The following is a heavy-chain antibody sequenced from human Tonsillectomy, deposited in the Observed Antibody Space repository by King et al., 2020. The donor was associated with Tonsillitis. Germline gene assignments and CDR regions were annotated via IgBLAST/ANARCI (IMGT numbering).Heavy chain of an antibody. J-gene: IGHJ4*02. CDR3: ARGRDYGDY. Sequence: QLQESGPGLVKPSETLSLTCTVSGGSISSDFWSWIRQPPGKGLEWIGYIYYSGTTSYNPSLKSRVTISLDTSKNHFSPNLGSVTTSDTAMYYCARGRDYGDYWGQGTLVTVSS. D-gene: IGHD4-17*01. CDR1: GGSISSDF. V-gene: IGHV4-59*01. CDR2: IYYSGTT.